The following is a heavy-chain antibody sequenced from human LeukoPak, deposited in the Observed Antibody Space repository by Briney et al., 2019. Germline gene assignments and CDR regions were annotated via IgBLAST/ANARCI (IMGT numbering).Heavy chain of an antibody. V-gene: IGHV3-48*03. D-gene: IGHD5-24*01. Sequence: GGSLRLSCAASGFTFSSYEMNWVRQAPGKGLEWVSYISSSDSTIYYADSVKGRFTVSRDNAKNSLYLQMNSLRAGDTAVYYCARTIEMATISYFDYWGQGTLVTVSS. J-gene: IGHJ4*02. CDR2: ISSSDSTI. CDR3: ARTIEMATISYFDY. CDR1: GFTFSSYE.